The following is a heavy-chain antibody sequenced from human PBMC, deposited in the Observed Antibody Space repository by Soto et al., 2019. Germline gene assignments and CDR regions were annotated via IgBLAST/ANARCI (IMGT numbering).Heavy chain of an antibody. CDR2: INPSGGST. Sequence: ASVKVSCMASRYTFTSYYMHWLRQAPAQGLEWMGIINPSGGSTSYAQKLQGRVTMTRNTSTSTVYMELSSLRSEDTAVYYCASDSSGWLGAFDFWGQGTMVTVSS. V-gene: IGHV1-46*01. D-gene: IGHD6-19*01. J-gene: IGHJ3*01. CDR3: ASDSSGWLGAFDF. CDR1: RYTFTSYY.